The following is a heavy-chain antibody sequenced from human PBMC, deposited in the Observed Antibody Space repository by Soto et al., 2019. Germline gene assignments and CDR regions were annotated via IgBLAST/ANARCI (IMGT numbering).Heavy chain of an antibody. CDR3: KAVVVPAADYGMDV. D-gene: IGHD2-2*01. J-gene: IGHJ6*02. V-gene: IGHV3-73*01. CDR2: IRSKANSYAT. Sequence: GGSLRLSCAASGFTFSGSAMHWVRQASGKGLEWVGRIRSKANSYATAYAASVKGRFTISRDDSKSTAYLQMNSLKTEDTAVYYCKAVVVPAADYGMDVWGQGTTVTVS. CDR1: GFTFSGSA.